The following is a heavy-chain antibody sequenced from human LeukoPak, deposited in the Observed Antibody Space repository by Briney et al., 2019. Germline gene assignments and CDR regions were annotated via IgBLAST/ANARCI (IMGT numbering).Heavy chain of an antibody. CDR2: ISSSYI. J-gene: IGHJ4*02. D-gene: IGHD6-6*01. CDR1: GFTFSSYS. CDR3: ARPTTIRYSSSSVFDY. Sequence: PGGSLRLSCAASGFTFSSYSMNWVRQAPGKGLEWVSSISSSYIYYADSVKGRFTISRDNAKNSLYLQMNSLRAEDTAVYYCARPTTIRYSSSSVFDYWGQGTLVTVSS. V-gene: IGHV3-21*01.